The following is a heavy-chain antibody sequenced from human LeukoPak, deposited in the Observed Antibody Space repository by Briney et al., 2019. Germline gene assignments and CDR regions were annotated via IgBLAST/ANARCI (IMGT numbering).Heavy chain of an antibody. CDR1: GGSISSYY. J-gene: IGHJ3*02. CDR2: IYYSGST. D-gene: IGHD2-8*02. Sequence: NPSETLSLTCTVSGGSISSYYWSWIRQPPGKGLEWIGYIYYSGSTNYNPSLKSRVTISVDTSKNQFSLKLSSVTAADTAVYYCARSGAMDAFDIWGQGTMVTVSS. V-gene: IGHV4-59*01. CDR3: ARSGAMDAFDI.